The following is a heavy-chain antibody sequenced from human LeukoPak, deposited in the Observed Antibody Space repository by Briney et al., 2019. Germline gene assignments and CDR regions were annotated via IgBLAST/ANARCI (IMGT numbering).Heavy chain of an antibody. CDR1: GGSISTYY. J-gene: IGHJ4*02. Sequence: PSETLSLTCTLSGGSISTYYWSWIRQPPGNGLEWNGYIYNSVSTNYNPSLKSRVTISVDTSKNQFSLKLSSVTAADTAVYYCARGGGYASPIGYWGQGALVTVSS. CDR3: ARGGGYASPIGY. CDR2: IYNSVST. D-gene: IGHD5-12*01. V-gene: IGHV4-59*01.